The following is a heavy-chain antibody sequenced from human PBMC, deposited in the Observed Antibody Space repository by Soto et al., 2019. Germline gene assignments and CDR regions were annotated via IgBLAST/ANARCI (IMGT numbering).Heavy chain of an antibody. CDR2: IIPSFGTA. D-gene: IGHD5-12*01. CDR3: ASGKSGSQFEFAQ. V-gene: IGHV1-69*01. Sequence: QVQLAQSGAEVKKPGSSVKVSCKASGDSFSTYAIRWVREAPGQGLEWMGGIIPSFGTASYAQTFQGRVTVTAEGSTSTVHMDLSSLRPEDTALYYCASGKSGSQFEFAQWGQGPPVPVSP. CDR1: GDSFSTYA. J-gene: IGHJ4*02.